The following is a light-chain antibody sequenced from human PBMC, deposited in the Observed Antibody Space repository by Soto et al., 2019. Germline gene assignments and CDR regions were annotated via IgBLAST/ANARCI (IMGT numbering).Light chain of an antibody. Sequence: EFVLTQSPGTLSLSPGERATLSCRASQSLSGTYLAWYQQKPGQAPRLLIYGASSRATGIPGRFSGSGSGPDFTLTISRLEPEDFAVYYCQQYGSSLPFGQGTKVEVK. CDR1: QSLSGTY. V-gene: IGKV3-20*01. J-gene: IGKJ1*01. CDR3: QQYGSSLP. CDR2: GAS.